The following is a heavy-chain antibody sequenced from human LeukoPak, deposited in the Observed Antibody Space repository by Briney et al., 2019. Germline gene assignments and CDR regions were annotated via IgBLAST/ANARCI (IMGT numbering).Heavy chain of an antibody. CDR2: IYYSGST. CDR3: ARDQRLSQWDWFDP. D-gene: IGHD6-19*01. Sequence: SETLSLTCTVSGGSISSSSYYWGWIRQPPGKGLEWIGSIYYSGSTYYNPSLKSRVTISVDTSKNQFSLKLNSVTAADTAVYYCARDQRLSQWDWFDPWGQGTLVTVSS. J-gene: IGHJ5*02. CDR1: GGSISSSSYY. V-gene: IGHV4-39*07.